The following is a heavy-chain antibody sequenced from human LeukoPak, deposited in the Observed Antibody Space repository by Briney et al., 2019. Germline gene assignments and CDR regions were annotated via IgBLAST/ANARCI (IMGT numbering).Heavy chain of an antibody. Sequence: PGGSLRLSCAASGFTFSSYAMTWVRQAPGKGLEWVSAIGGSGGSIYYADSVKGRFTISRDNSKNTLYLQMNSLRAEDTAVYYCAKTLLGYCSSTICYYFDSWGQGTLVTVSS. CDR2: IGGSGGSI. J-gene: IGHJ4*02. D-gene: IGHD2-2*01. CDR3: AKTLLGYCSSTICYYFDS. V-gene: IGHV3-23*01. CDR1: GFTFSSYA.